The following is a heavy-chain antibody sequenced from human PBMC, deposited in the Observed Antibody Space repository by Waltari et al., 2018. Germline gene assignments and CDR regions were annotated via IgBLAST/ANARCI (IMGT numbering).Heavy chain of an antibody. CDR2: ISGSGGST. Sequence: EVQLLESGGGLVQPGGSLRLPCAASGFTFSSYAMSWVRQAPGKGLAWVSAISGSGGSTYYADSVKGRFTISRDNSKNTLYLQMNSLRAEDTAVYYCAKGYRQWLVGYFDLWGRGTLVTVSS. D-gene: IGHD6-19*01. CDR3: AKGYRQWLVGYFDL. CDR1: GFTFSSYA. V-gene: IGHV3-23*01. J-gene: IGHJ2*01.